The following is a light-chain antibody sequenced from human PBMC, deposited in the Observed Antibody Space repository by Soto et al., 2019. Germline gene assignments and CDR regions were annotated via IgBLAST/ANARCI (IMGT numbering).Light chain of an antibody. CDR1: TIGSKT. Sequence: SYELTQPPSVSVAPGQTAMVTCGGNTIGSKTVHWYQQKPGQAPVLVVYDDRARPSGIPERFSGSNSGNTATLTISTVAVGDEADYYCQVWDSSSDHVEFGGGTKVTVL. CDR3: QVWDSSSDHVE. J-gene: IGLJ2*01. V-gene: IGLV3-21*02. CDR2: DDR.